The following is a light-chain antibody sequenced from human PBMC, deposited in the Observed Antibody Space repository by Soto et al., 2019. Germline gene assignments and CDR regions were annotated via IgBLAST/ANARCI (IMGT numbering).Light chain of an antibody. Sequence: DIQLTQSPSFLSASVGDRVTITCRASQAIDTYFSWYQQKPGKATKLLIYAASLLQSGVPSRLSGSGSGTEFTLTINRLQPEDFASYYCQQLNSFPFIFGQGTRLEIK. CDR2: AAS. CDR3: QQLNSFPFI. J-gene: IGKJ5*01. V-gene: IGKV1-9*01. CDR1: QAIDTY.